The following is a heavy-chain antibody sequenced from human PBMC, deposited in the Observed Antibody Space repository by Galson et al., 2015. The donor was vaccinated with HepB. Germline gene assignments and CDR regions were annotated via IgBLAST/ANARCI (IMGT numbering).Heavy chain of an antibody. CDR3: ARLGYCSSTSCPGADAFDI. D-gene: IGHD2-2*01. CDR2: INPSGGST. CDR1: GYTFTSYY. V-gene: IGHV1-46*01. Sequence: SVKVSCKASGYTFTSYYMHWVRQAPGQGLEWMGIINPSGGSTSYAQKFQGRVTMTRDTSTGTVYMELSSLRSEDTAVYYCARLGYCSSTSCPGADAFDIWGQGTMVTVSS. J-gene: IGHJ3*02.